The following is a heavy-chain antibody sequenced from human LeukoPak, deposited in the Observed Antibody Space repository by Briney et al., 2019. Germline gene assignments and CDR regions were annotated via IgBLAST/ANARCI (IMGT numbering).Heavy chain of an antibody. CDR3: ARDIGPDTVMVLFDF. Sequence: GGSLRLSCAASGFTFSSYSMNWVRQAPGKGLEWVSSIGSSSSYTYYRDSVKGRFTISRDNAKNSLFLQMNSLRAEDTAVYYCARDIGPDTVMVLFDFWGQGTLVTVSP. CDR2: IGSSSSYT. V-gene: IGHV3-21*01. D-gene: IGHD5-18*01. CDR1: GFTFSSYS. J-gene: IGHJ4*02.